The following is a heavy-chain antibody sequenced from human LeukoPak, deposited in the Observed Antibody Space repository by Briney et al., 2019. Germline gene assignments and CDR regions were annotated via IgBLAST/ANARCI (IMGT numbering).Heavy chain of an antibody. CDR3: ARERFQENYYYYGMDV. J-gene: IGHJ6*02. CDR2: IYSGGST. V-gene: IGHV3-66*01. Sequence: GGSLRLSCAASGFTVSSNYMSWVRQAPGKGLEWVSVIYSGGSTYYADSVKGRSTISRDNSKTTLYLQMNSLRAEDTAVYYCARERFQENYYYYGMDVWGQGTTVTVSS. CDR1: GFTVSSNY.